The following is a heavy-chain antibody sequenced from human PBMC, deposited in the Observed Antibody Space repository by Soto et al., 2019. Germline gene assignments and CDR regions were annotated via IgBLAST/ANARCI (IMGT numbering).Heavy chain of an antibody. V-gene: IGHV1-69*12. CDR3: ARVSSSWYKDYFDY. CDR1: GGTFSNYA. Sequence: QVQLVQSGAEVKKPGSSVKVSCKASGGTFSNYAISWVRQAPGQGLEWMGGIIPIFGTTNYAQRFQGRVTITADESTSTAYMELSSLRSEDTAVDYCARVSSSWYKDYFDYWGQGTLVTVSS. D-gene: IGHD6-13*01. CDR2: IIPIFGTT. J-gene: IGHJ4*02.